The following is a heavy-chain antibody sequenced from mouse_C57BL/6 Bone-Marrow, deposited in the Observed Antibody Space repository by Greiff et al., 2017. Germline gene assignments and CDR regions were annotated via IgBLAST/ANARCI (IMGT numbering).Heavy chain of an antibody. Sequence: EVKLVESGGGLVQPGGSMKLSCVASGFTFSNYWMHWVRQSPEKGLEWVAQIRLKSDNYATHYAESVKGRFTIPRDDSKSSVYLQMNYLRAEDTGIYYCTDDPSWFAYWGQGTLVTVSA. V-gene: IGHV6-3*01. CDR1: GFTFSNYW. CDR3: TDDPSWFAY. J-gene: IGHJ3*01. CDR2: IRLKSDNYAT.